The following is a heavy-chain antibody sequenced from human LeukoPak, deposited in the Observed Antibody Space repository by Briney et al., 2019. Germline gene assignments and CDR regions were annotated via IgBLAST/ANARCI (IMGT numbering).Heavy chain of an antibody. J-gene: IGHJ4*02. CDR3: AIAFGRATYDF. Sequence: GGSLRLSCAASGLTFSSHTMGWVRQAPGKGLKWVSGISGSGVNTYYADSVKGRFTISRDNSKNTLYLQMDSLRAEDTAVYYCAIAFGRATYDFWGQGILVTVSS. CDR2: ISGSGVNT. CDR1: GLTFSSHT. V-gene: IGHV3-23*01. D-gene: IGHD1-26*01.